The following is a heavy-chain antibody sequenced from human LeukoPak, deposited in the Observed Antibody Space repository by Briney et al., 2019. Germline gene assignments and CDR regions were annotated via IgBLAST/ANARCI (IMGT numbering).Heavy chain of an antibody. CDR1: GFTFSSYA. D-gene: IGHD2-2*01. J-gene: IGHJ6*02. CDR2: ISGSGGST. V-gene: IGHV3-23*01. CDR3: ARYCSSTSCYYYYGMDV. Sequence: GGSLRLSCAASGFTFSSYAMSWVRQAPGKGLEWVSAISGSGGSTYYADSVKGRFTISRDNSKNTLYPQMNSLRAEDTAVYYCARYCSSTSCYYYYGMDVWGQGTTVTVSS.